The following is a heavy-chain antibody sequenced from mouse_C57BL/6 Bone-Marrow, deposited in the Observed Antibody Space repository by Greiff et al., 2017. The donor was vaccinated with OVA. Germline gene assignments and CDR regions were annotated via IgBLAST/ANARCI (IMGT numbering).Heavy chain of an antibody. CDR3: ARGITTVVATDAMDY. J-gene: IGHJ4*01. CDR2: IYPGSGST. D-gene: IGHD1-1*01. Sequence: QVQLQQSGAELVKPGASVKMSCKASGYTFTSYWITWVKQRPGQGLEWIGDIYPGSGSTNYNEKFKSKATLTVDTSSSTAYMQLSSLTSEDSAVYYCARGITTVVATDAMDYWGQGTSVTVSS. V-gene: IGHV1-55*01. CDR1: GYTFTSYW.